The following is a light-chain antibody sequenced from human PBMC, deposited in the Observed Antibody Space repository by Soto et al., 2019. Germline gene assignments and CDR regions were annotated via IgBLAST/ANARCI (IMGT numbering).Light chain of an antibody. CDR3: SSYTSSSTRV. J-gene: IGLJ3*02. Sequence: QSALTQPASVSGSPGQSITISCTGTSSDVGGYNYVSWYQQHPGKAPKLMIYEVSNRPSGVSNRFSGSKSGNTASLTISGLQAEDEADYYCSSYTSSSTRVFGGGTKLPFL. CDR1: SSDVGGYNY. CDR2: EVS. V-gene: IGLV2-14*01.